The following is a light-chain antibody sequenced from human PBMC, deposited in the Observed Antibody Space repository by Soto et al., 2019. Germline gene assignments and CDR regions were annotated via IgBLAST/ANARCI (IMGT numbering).Light chain of an antibody. CDR3: QQYGYSPPWT. J-gene: IGKJ1*01. CDR2: GAS. CDR1: QSVSSSY. V-gene: IGKV3-20*01. Sequence: EIVLTQSPGTLSLSPGERATLSCRASQSVSSSYLAWYQQKPGQAPRLVVYGASSRATGVPDRFSASGSGTDFTLTISRLEPEDLGVYYCQQYGYSPPWTFGQGTKVDIK.